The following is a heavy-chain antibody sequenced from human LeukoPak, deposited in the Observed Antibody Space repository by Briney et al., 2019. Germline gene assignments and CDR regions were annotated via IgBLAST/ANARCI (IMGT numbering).Heavy chain of an antibody. CDR3: ARESSSGTMLYYYGMDV. V-gene: IGHV4-31*03. CDR2: IYYSGST. Sequence: PSETLSLTCTVSGGSISSGGYYWSWIRQHPGKGLEWIGYIYYSGSTYYNPPLKSRVTISVDTSKNQFSLKLSSVTAADTAVYYCARESSSGTMLYYYGMDVWGQGTTVTVSS. D-gene: IGHD2-8*01. J-gene: IGHJ6*02. CDR1: GGSISSGGYY.